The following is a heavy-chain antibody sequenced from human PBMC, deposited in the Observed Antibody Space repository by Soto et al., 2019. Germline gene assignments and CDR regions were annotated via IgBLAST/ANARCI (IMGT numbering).Heavy chain of an antibody. J-gene: IGHJ6*02. CDR2: VNPSSGRT. V-gene: IGHV1-46*01. D-gene: IGHD5-12*01. CDR1: GYTFTSYY. CDR3: AIGIDIGQNCGYFGMEV. Sequence: QVQLGQSGSEVKKPGASVKVSCTASGYTFTSYYVHWVRQAPGQGLEWMGVVNPSSGRTTYAQKFRGRIHLARDTSTRTVSVELSSLRSGDTAVYYCAIGIDIGQNCGYFGMEVWGQWTKVTVSS.